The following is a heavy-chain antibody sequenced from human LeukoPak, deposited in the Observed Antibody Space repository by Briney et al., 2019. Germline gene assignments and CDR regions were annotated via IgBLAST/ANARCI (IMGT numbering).Heavy chain of an antibody. CDR1: GFTFSTYW. CDR3: ARGTYYDILTGYSLFMGFDY. J-gene: IGHJ4*02. D-gene: IGHD3-9*01. CDR2: ISSSGSTI. Sequence: PGGSLRLSCAASGFTFSTYWMTWIRQAPGKGLEWVSYISSSGSTIYYADSVKGRFTISRDNAKNSLYLQMNGLRAEDTAVYYCARGTYYDILTGYSLFMGFDYWGQGTLVTVSS. V-gene: IGHV3-11*04.